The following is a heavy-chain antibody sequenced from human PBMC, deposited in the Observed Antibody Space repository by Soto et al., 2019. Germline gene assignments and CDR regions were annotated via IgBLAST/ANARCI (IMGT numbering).Heavy chain of an antibody. D-gene: IGHD6-13*01. V-gene: IGHV4-31*03. Sequence: QVQLRESGPGLVKPSQTLSLTCTVSGGSINSGGYYWNWIRQHPGKGLEWIGYMYYSVSTYYNPFLRSRVIISADTSENHFSLKLSSVTAAHTAVYFCARGYRQTGYSSSWVFDYWGLGTLVNDSS. CDR2: MYYSVST. J-gene: IGHJ4*02. CDR3: ARGYRQTGYSSSWVFDY. CDR1: GGSINSGGYY.